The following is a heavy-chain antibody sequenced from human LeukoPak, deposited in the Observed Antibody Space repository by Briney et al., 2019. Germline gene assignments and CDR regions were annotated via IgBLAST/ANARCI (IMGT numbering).Heavy chain of an antibody. CDR1: GGSISSYY. CDR2: IYTSGST. Sequence: PSETLSLTCTVSGGSISSYYWSWIRQPAGKGLEWIGRIYTSGSTNYNPSLKSRVTISVDKSKNQFSLKLSSVTAADTAVYYCARHSGGSCYSGSCYYYYYMDVWGKGTTVTVSS. D-gene: IGHD2-15*01. V-gene: IGHV4-4*07. CDR3: ARHSGGSCYSGSCYYYYYMDV. J-gene: IGHJ6*03.